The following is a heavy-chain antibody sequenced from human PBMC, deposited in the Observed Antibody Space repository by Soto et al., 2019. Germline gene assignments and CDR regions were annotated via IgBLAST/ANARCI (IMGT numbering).Heavy chain of an antibody. J-gene: IGHJ1*01. CDR2: ITGSGDST. Sequence: PGGSLRLSCAASGFTFSNYVMNWVRQAPGKGLEWVSTITGSGDSTYYADSVKGRFTISRDNSKNTLYLQMNSLRAEDTAVYYCDRLMTIEYLKYWGQGTMVTVYS. CDR1: GFTFSNYV. CDR3: DRLMTIEYLKY. V-gene: IGHV3-23*01. D-gene: IGHD4-17*01.